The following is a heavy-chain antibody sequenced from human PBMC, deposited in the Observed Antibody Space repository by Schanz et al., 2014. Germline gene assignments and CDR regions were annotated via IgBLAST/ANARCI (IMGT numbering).Heavy chain of an antibody. V-gene: IGHV3-11*06. CDR3: ARDMLRRYGALEI. J-gene: IGHJ3*02. CDR2: VSSNNIYT. D-gene: IGHD2-8*01. CDR1: GITFSDYY. Sequence: VQLLESGGALEQPGGSLRLSCAASGITFSDYYMTWIRQAPGKGLEWVSYVSSNNIYTKYADSVRGRFTISRDNAKNSLFLQMNSLRADDTAVYYCARDMLRRYGALEIWGRGTMVTVSS.